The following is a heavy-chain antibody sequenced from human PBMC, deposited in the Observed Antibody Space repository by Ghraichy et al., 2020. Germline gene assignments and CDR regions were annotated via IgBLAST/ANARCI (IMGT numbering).Heavy chain of an antibody. Sequence: SETLSLTCAISGGSIRNYYWNWIRQPPGKGLEWFGNIYHSGTTNYNPSLKSRVTISLDTPKSQFSLMLSSVTAADTAVYYCAGGHAYSGSRDPWGQGTLVTVSS. D-gene: IGHD5-12*01. CDR1: GGSIRNYY. CDR2: IYHSGTT. CDR3: AGGHAYSGSRDP. J-gene: IGHJ5*02. V-gene: IGHV4-59*01.